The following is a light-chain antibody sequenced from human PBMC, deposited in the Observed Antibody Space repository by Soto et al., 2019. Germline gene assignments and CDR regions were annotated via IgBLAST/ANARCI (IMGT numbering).Light chain of an antibody. CDR1: RSDIGGYNF. Sequence: SALTQPRSVSGSPGQSVTISCTGTRSDIGGYNFVSWYQQHPGQAPKLIIYDVIKRPSGVPDRFSGSKSGNTASLTIYGLQAEDEADYYCCSYAGGYTHVFGTGTKVTVL. CDR2: DVI. J-gene: IGLJ1*01. V-gene: IGLV2-11*01. CDR3: CSYAGGYTHV.